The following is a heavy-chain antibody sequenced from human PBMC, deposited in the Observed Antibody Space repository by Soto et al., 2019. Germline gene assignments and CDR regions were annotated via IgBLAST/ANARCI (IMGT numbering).Heavy chain of an antibody. CDR2: INTNTGNP. V-gene: IGHV7-4-1*01. CDR1: GYTFTSYA. CDR3: AGRGAAGVFDY. Sequence: ASVKVSCKASGYTFTSYAMNWVRQAPGQGLEWMGWINTNTGNPTYAQGFTGRFVFSLDTSVSTAYLQICSLKAEDTAVYYCAGRGAAGVFDYWGQGTLVTVSS. J-gene: IGHJ4*02. D-gene: IGHD6-13*01.